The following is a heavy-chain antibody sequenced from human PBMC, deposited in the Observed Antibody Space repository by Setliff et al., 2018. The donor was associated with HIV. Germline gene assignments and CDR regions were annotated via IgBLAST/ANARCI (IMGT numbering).Heavy chain of an antibody. CDR1: GGSSSTHA. V-gene: IGHV1-69*04. CDR3: AGPRGDEAFDV. CDR2: IISILGIT. Sequence: SCKASGGSSSTHAMNWVRQAPGQGLEWMGQIISILGITNYAQKFQGRVTLTADESTSTMYMGLSSLTSDDTAVYYCAGPRGDEAFDVWGQGTMVTVSS. J-gene: IGHJ3*01.